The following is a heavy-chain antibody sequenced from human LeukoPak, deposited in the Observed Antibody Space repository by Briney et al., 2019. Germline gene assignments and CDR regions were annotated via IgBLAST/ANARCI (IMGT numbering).Heavy chain of an antibody. Sequence: ASVKVSCKTSGFTFADYYFNWVRQAPGQGLEWMGWINPFNDARNYAQKFQGRVTMTRDTSISTAFMEVNTLRSDDTAVYYCARTPIGDRPYYFDSWGQGTLVTVSS. V-gene: IGHV1-2*02. CDR1: GFTFADYY. CDR3: ARTPIGDRPYYFDS. CDR2: INPFNDAR. D-gene: IGHD4-17*01. J-gene: IGHJ4*02.